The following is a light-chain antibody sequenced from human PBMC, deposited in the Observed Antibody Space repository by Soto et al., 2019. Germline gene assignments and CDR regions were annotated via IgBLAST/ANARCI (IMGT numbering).Light chain of an antibody. CDR2: DVS. CDR3: NSYTSSSTYV. CDR1: TSDVGRYNY. J-gene: IGLJ1*01. V-gene: IGLV2-14*01. Sequence: QSALTQPASVSGSPGQSITISCTGTTSDVGRYNYVSWYQQHPGKAPKLIIYDVSNRPSGVSNRFSGSKSGNTASLPISGLQAEDEADYYCNSYTSSSTYVFGTGTKLTVL.